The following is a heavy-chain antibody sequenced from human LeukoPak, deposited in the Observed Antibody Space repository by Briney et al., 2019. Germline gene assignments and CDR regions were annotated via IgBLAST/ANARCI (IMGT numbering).Heavy chain of an antibody. D-gene: IGHD3-22*01. CDR3: AKDYYDSSGYYYLDY. Sequence: GGSLRLSCAASGFTFSSYAMSWVRQAQGKGLEWLSAISGSGGSTYYADSVKGRFTISRDNSKNTLYLQMNSLRDEDTAVYYCAKDYYDSSGYYYLDYWGQGTLVSVSS. V-gene: IGHV3-23*01. CDR2: ISGSGGST. J-gene: IGHJ4*02. CDR1: GFTFSSYA.